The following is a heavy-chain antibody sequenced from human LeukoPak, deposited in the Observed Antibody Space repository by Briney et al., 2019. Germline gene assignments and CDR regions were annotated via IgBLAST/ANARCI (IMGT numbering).Heavy chain of an antibody. V-gene: IGHV4-31*11. CDR3: ARYRVFGSGNVDY. J-gene: IGHJ4*02. CDR2: IYYSGST. D-gene: IGHD3-10*01. CDR1: GGSISSGGYY. Sequence: PSETLSLTCAVSGGSISSGGYYWSWIRQHPGKGLEWIGYIYYSGSTYYNPSLKSRVTISVDTSKNQFSLKLSSVTAADTAVYYCARYRVFGSGNVDYWGQGTLVTVSS.